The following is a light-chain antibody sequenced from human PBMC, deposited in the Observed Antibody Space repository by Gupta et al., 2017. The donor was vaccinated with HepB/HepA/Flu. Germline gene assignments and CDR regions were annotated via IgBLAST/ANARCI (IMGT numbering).Light chain of an antibody. Sequence: DIQLTQSPSFLSASVGDRVTITCRASQGISRFLAWYQQKPGKAPNLLIYLASTVQSGVPSRFSGSGSGTXFTLTIXSRQPEDFATYSCQQRHSSPWTFGXGTKVEIK. CDR2: LAS. CDR1: QGISRF. V-gene: IGKV1-9*01. J-gene: IGKJ1*01. CDR3: QQRHSSPWT.